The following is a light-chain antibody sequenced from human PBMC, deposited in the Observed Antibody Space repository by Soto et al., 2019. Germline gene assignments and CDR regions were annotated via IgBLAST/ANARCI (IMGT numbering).Light chain of an antibody. CDR1: QSVSSY. Sequence: EIVLTQSPATLSLSPGERATLSCRASQSVSSYLAWYQQKPGQAPRLLIYDASNRATGIPARFSGSGSGTDFTITISSLEPEDFAVYYCQQRSNWPRGTFGPGTKVDIK. J-gene: IGKJ3*01. CDR3: QQRSNWPRGT. CDR2: DAS. V-gene: IGKV3-11*01.